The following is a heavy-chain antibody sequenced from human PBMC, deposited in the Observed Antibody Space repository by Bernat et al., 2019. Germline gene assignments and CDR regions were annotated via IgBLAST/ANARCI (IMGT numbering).Heavy chain of an antibody. Sequence: ISSSSYYWGWIRQPPGKGLEWIGAIHYSGSTYDNPSLKSRVTISVDRSKNQFSLRLSSVTAADTAIYYCARLLSDSSGYYSFDYW. D-gene: IGHD3-22*01. CDR3: ARLLSDSSGYYSFDY. J-gene: IGHJ4*01. V-gene: IGHV4-39*01. CDR1: ISSSSYY. CDR2: IHYSGST.